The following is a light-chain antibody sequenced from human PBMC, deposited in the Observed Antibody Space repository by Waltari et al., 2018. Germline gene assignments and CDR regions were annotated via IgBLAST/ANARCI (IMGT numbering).Light chain of an antibody. Sequence: EIMMTQSPATLSVSPGERATLSCRASQSLNNNLAWYQQRPGQAPRLLFYGASTRATGFPGRFSVSGSGTEFTLTISSLQSEDFAVYYCQQYNNWPRTFGQGTKVEIK. CDR2: GAS. J-gene: IGKJ1*01. V-gene: IGKV3-15*01. CDR3: QQYNNWPRT. CDR1: QSLNNN.